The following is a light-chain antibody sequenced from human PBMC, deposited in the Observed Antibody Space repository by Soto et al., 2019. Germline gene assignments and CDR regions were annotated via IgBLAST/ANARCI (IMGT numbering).Light chain of an antibody. J-gene: IGKJ4*02. CDR1: QSVSSSY. Sequence: DIVGSQSPVTLSLSAGARVTXSCRASQSVSSSYLAWYQQKPGQADRLLIYGGSRRVTGIADRISGSGSGTDFTLTISRLEPEDFAVYYCHQYGSWPSTFAEGTKLDIK. V-gene: IGKV3-20*01. CDR3: HQYGSWPST. CDR2: GGS.